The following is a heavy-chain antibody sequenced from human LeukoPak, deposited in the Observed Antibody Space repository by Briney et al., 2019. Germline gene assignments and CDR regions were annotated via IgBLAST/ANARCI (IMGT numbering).Heavy chain of an antibody. J-gene: IGHJ4*02. CDR1: GGSISNYY. V-gene: IGHV4-4*08. Sequence: SETLSLTCTVSGGSISNYYWTWIRQTPGKGLEWIGYIYSNGNTKYNPSLKSRVTISVDTSKNQFSLKLSSVTAADTAVYYCAGEGVGATFDYWGQGTLVTVSS. CDR2: IYSNGNT. D-gene: IGHD1-26*01. CDR3: AGEGVGATFDY.